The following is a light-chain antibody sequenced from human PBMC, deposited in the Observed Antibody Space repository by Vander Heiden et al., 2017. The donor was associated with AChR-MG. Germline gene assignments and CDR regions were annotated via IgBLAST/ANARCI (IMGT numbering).Light chain of an antibody. Sequence: EIVLTQPPGTLSLSPGERATLSCRASQSVTSSFLAWYQQRPGQAPRLLIYAASSRATGIPDRFSGSGSGTDFTLTISRMEPEDFAVYYCQQYGNSPETFGQGTKLEIK. CDR1: QSVTSSF. CDR3: QQYGNSPET. J-gene: IGKJ2*01. CDR2: AAS. V-gene: IGKV3-20*01.